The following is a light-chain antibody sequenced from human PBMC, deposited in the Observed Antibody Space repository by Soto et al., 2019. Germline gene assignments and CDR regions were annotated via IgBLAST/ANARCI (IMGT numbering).Light chain of an antibody. CDR3: QHYNSYSEA. CDR1: QTISSW. CDR2: KAS. J-gene: IGKJ1*01. Sequence: DIQMTQSPSTLSGSVGDRVTITCRASQTISSWLAWYQQKPGKAPKLLIYKASTLKSGVPSRFSGSGSRTEFTLTISSLQPGDFATYYCQHYNSYSEAFGQGTKV. V-gene: IGKV1-5*03.